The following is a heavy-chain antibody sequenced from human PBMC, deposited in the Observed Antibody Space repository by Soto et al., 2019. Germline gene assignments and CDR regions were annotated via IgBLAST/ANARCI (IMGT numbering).Heavy chain of an antibody. J-gene: IGHJ6*02. CDR2: IDPSDSYT. CDR1: GYSFTSYW. V-gene: IGHV5-10-1*04. Sequence: GESLKISCKGSGYSFTSYWIAWVRQMPGKGLEWMGRIDPSDSYTRYSPSFQGQVTISADKSISTAYLQWSSLKASDTAIYYCARTAAAGKYYYGVDVWGQGTTVTVSS. D-gene: IGHD6-13*01. CDR3: ARTAAAGKYYYGVDV.